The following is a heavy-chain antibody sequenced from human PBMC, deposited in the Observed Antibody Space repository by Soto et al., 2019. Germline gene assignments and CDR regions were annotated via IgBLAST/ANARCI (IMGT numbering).Heavy chain of an antibody. J-gene: IGHJ4*02. V-gene: IGHV3-23*01. CDR1: EFSFDDYA. Sequence: GGSLRLSCAASEFSFDDYAMSWVRQAPGKGLEWVSSITFTGVSTYYAASVKGRFNISRDNSRDTLFLQMNSLRAEDTAIYYCAQSSVWYPCFDSWGQGTLVTVSS. D-gene: IGHD6-13*01. CDR3: AQSSVWYPCFDS. CDR2: ITFTGVST.